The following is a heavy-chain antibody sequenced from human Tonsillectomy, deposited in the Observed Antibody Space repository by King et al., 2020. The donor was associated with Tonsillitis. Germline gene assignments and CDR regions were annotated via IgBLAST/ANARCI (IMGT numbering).Heavy chain of an antibody. D-gene: IGHD6-19*01. V-gene: IGHV3-30*04. CDR3: ARAWQQWLVPDY. J-gene: IGHJ4*02. CDR1: GFTFSSYP. Sequence: VQLVESGGGVVQPGRSLRLSCAASGFTFSSYPMHWVRQAPGKGLEWVAIISSDGSNKYYADSVKGRFTVSRDISKNTLYLQMNTLRAEDTAVYYCARAWQQWLVPDYWGQGTLVTVSS. CDR2: ISSDGSNK.